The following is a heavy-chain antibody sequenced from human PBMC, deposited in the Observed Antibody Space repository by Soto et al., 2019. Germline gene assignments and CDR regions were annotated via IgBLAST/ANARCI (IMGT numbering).Heavy chain of an antibody. D-gene: IGHD3-10*01. J-gene: IGHJ4*02. CDR2: IYYSGAT. CDR1: GGPISSYY. Sequence: SETLSLTCIVSGGPISSYYWSWIRQPPGKGLEWIGNIYYSGATYYNPSLKSRVTISVDISENQFSLRLSSVTAADTAVYFCARDVGPAYYGSGRRFDNWGQGTLVTVSS. CDR3: ARDVGPAYYGSGRRFDN. V-gene: IGHV4-59*12.